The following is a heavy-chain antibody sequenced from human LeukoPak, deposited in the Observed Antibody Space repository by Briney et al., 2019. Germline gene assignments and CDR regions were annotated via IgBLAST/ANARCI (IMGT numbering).Heavy chain of an antibody. CDR2: IYYSGST. CDR3: ASRKYYYDSSGYSYWFDP. J-gene: IGHJ5*02. D-gene: IGHD3-22*01. Sequence: SETLSLTCTVSGGSISSYYWSWIRQPPGKGLEWIGYIYYSGSTNYNPSLKSLVTISVDTSKNQFSLKLSSVTAADTAVYYCASRKYYYDSSGYSYWFDPWGQGTLVTVSS. V-gene: IGHV4-59*01. CDR1: GGSISSYY.